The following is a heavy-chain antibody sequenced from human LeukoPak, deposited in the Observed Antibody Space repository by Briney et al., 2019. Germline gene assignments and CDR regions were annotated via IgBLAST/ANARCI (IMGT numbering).Heavy chain of an antibody. D-gene: IGHD3-9*01. J-gene: IGHJ3*01. CDR3: ARYSDDVLTGNYAFDV. CDR1: GYTFTTFI. Sequence: GASVKVSCKASGYTFTTFIVGWVRQAPGQGLEWVGRISPKNGNTNYVQRLQGRITMTADTSTNTAYMELTSLRSDDTAVYYCARYSDDVLTGNYAFDVWGQGTKVTVSS. V-gene: IGHV1-18*01. CDR2: ISPKNGNT.